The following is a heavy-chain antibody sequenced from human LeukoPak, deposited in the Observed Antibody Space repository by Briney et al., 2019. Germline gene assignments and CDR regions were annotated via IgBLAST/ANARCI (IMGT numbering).Heavy chain of an antibody. CDR2: ISSSGTII. J-gene: IGHJ6*02. V-gene: IGHV3-11*01. D-gene: IGHD2-2*01. CDR3: AREGQLLLDGYYAMDA. CDR1: GFSFTEYY. Sequence: KTGGSLRLSCAGSGFSFTEYYMTWIRQTPGKGLEWLSHISSSGTIIYYADSVKGRFTISGDNAKNSLFLQMNSLRAEDTAVYFCAREGQLLLDGYYAMDAWGQGTTVTVTS.